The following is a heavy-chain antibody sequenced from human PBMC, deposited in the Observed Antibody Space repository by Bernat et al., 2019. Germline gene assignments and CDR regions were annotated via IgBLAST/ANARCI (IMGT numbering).Heavy chain of an antibody. J-gene: IGHJ4*02. CDR1: GFTFDDYT. Sequence: VQLVESGGGLVKPGGSLRLSCAASGFTFDDYTMHWVRQAPGKGLEWVSLISWDGGSTYYADSVKGRFTISRDNSKNSLYLQMNSLRTEDTALYYCAKDGGDTAMVYNYFDYWGQGTLVTVSS. CDR3: AKDGGDTAMVYNYFDY. V-gene: IGHV3-43*01. D-gene: IGHD5-18*01. CDR2: ISWDGGST.